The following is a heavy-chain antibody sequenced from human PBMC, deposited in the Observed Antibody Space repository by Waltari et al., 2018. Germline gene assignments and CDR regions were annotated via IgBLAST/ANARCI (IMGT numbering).Heavy chain of an antibody. V-gene: IGHV4-59*08. D-gene: IGHD3-3*01. CDR1: GGPISNYY. Sequence: QVQLQESGPGLVKPSETLSLTCTVSGGPISNYYWSWIRQSQGKGLEWIGSIHDSGGTNYNPSLKSRVTLSVDTSKNHFSLKLSSVTAADTALYYCARQGHYDFWTGYYLFDYWGQGTLVTVSS. CDR3: ARQGHYDFWTGYYLFDY. CDR2: IHDSGGT. J-gene: IGHJ4*02.